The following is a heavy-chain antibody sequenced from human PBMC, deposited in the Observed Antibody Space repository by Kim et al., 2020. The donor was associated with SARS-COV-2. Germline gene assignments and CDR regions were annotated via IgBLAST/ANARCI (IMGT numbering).Heavy chain of an antibody. D-gene: IGHD3-10*01. CDR3: AKDYYHSGIYPFDY. Sequence: GDSVKGRFTISRDISRNTLYLQMSSLRAEDTALYYCAKDYYHSGIYPFDYWGQGTLVIVSS. J-gene: IGHJ4*02. V-gene: IGHV3-23*01.